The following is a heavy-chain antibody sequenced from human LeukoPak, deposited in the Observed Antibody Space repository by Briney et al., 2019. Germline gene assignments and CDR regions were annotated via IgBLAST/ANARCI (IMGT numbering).Heavy chain of an antibody. Sequence: GGSLRLSCAASGLTFSTESMSWVRQAPGKGLEWVSSISTNNYKYYADSVKGRFTITRDNAKNSLYLQMNSLRADDTAVYYCANHLACGSTSCPSFDDWGQGTLVTVSS. CDR3: ANHLACGSTSCPSFDD. D-gene: IGHD2-2*01. J-gene: IGHJ4*02. CDR2: ISTNNYK. V-gene: IGHV3-21*01. CDR1: GLTFSTES.